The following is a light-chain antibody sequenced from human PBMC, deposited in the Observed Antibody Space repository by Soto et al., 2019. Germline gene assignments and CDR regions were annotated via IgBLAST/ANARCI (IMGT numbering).Light chain of an antibody. CDR3: QQYNNWRLSIT. J-gene: IGKJ5*01. Sequence: EIVMTQSPGTLSVSPGERATLSCRASQSVSSKLAWYQQKPGQAPRLLIYGASTRATGIPARLSGSGSGTEFTLTISSLQSEDFAVYYCQQYNNWRLSITFGQGTRLEIK. CDR1: QSVSSK. CDR2: GAS. V-gene: IGKV3-15*01.